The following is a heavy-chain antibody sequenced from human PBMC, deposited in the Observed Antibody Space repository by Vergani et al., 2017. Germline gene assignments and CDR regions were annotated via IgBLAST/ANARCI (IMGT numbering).Heavy chain of an antibody. CDR2: IKNDGGKS. V-gene: IGHV3-23*01. CDR3: GRRSDNYN. Sequence: DVQLLQSGGDLVQPGGSLKLSCAASGFTFSTYAMSWVRQTPGKGLEWVSTIKNDGGKSHYADSVKGRFAISRDNSRNTLYLQMNSLRVEDTAVYYCGRRSDNYNWGQGALVTV. CDR1: GFTFSTYA. D-gene: IGHD1-1*01. J-gene: IGHJ1*01.